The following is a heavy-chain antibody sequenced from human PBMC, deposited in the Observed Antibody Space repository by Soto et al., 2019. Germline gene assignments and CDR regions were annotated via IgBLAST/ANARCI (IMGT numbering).Heavy chain of an antibody. J-gene: IGHJ4*02. CDR3: ARILFKIQLFDF. CDR2: ISAYNGNT. Sequence: GASVKVSCKASGYTFTSYGISWVRQAPGQGLEWMGWISAYNGNTNYAQKLQGRVTMTTDTSTSTAYMELRSQRADDTAVDYCARILFKIQLFDFRLQGTLVIV. D-gene: IGHD2-15*01. V-gene: IGHV1-18*01. CDR1: GYTFTSYG.